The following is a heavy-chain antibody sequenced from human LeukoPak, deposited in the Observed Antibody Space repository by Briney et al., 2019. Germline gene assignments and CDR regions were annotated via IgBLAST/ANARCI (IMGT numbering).Heavy chain of an antibody. Sequence: PGESLRLSCAASGFTFSSYWMSWVRQAPGKGLEWVANIKQDGSEKYYVDSVKGRFTISRDNAKNSLYLQMNSLRAEDTAVYYCARVVAARMANYFRYYYYYMDVWGKGTTVTVSS. D-gene: IGHD6-6*01. CDR2: IKQDGSEK. CDR3: ARVVAARMANYFRYYYYYMDV. J-gene: IGHJ6*03. V-gene: IGHV3-7*01. CDR1: GFTFSSYW.